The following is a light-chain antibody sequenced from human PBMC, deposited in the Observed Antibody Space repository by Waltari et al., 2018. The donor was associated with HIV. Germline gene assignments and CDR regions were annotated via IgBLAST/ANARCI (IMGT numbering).Light chain of an antibody. CDR2: EVY. J-gene: IGLJ2*01. CDR1: SRDVGGYNY. Sequence: QSALTQPPSASGSPGQSVTISCTGTSRDVGGYNYVSWYKQHPGEAPKVVIFEVYKLPSGVPARLSGSKSGKAASLTVSGLRGEEEATYSCASYAGRNNLVFGVGTKLIVL. CDR3: ASYAGRNNLV. V-gene: IGLV2-8*01.